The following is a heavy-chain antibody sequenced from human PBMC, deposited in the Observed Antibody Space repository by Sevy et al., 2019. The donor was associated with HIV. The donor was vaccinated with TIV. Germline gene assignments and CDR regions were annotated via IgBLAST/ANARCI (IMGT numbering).Heavy chain of an antibody. Sequence: ASVKVSCKASGGTFSSYAISWVRQAPGQGLEWMGGIIPIFGTANYAQKFQGRVTITADESTSTAYMELSSLRSEDTAVYYCARVGRIAARSYYYYGMDVWGQGTTVTVYS. J-gene: IGHJ6*02. CDR1: GGTFSSYA. CDR2: IIPIFGTA. CDR3: ARVGRIAARSYYYYGMDV. D-gene: IGHD6-6*01. V-gene: IGHV1-69*13.